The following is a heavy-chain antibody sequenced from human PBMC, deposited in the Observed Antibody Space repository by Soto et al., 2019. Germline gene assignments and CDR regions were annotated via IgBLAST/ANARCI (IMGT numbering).Heavy chain of an antibody. V-gene: IGHV1-69*01. CDR1: GGTFSSYA. CDR3: AGVPPFGCYVIQYYFDY. Sequence: VKVSCKASGGTFSSYAISWVRQAPGQGLEWMGGIIPIFGTANYAQKFQGRVTITADESTSTAYMELSSLRSEDTAVYYCAGVPPFGCYVIQYYFDYWGQGTLVTVSS. D-gene: IGHD1-26*01. J-gene: IGHJ4*02. CDR2: IIPIFGTA.